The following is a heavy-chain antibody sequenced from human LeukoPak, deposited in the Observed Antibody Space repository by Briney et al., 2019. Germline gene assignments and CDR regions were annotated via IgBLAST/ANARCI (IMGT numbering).Heavy chain of an antibody. CDR2: INHSGST. Sequence: SETLSLTCTVSGASISSYYWSWIRRPPGKGLEWIGEINHSGSTNYNPSLKSRVTISVDTSKNQFSLKLSSVTAADTAVYYCARGSDFWSGYFSFDYWGQGTLVTVSS. CDR1: GASISSYY. D-gene: IGHD3-3*01. CDR3: ARGSDFWSGYFSFDY. J-gene: IGHJ4*02. V-gene: IGHV4-34*01.